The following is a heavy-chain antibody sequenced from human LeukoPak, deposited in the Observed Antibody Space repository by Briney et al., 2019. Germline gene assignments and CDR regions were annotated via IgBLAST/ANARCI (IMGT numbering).Heavy chain of an antibody. V-gene: IGHV1-69*04. Sequence: GASVKVSCKASGGTFSSSAISWVRQAPGQGLEWMGRSIPILGIANYAQKFQGRVTITADKSTSTAYMELSSLRSEDTAVYYCARDLLRDRRATEYYFDYWGQGTLVTVSS. CDR1: GGTFSSSA. D-gene: IGHD5-12*01. J-gene: IGHJ4*02. CDR3: ARDLLRDRRATEYYFDY. CDR2: SIPILGIA.